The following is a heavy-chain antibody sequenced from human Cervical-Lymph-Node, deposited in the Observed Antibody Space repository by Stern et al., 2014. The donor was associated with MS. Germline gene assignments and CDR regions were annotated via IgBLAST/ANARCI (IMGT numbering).Heavy chain of an antibody. V-gene: IGHV3-21*01. CDR2: ISGGSSYI. J-gene: IGHJ4*02. Sequence: VQLVESGGGLVKPGGSLRLSCAASGFTFSSYSMDWVRHAPGKGLELVSSISGGSSYIYYEDSVRGRFTMSRDNAKNSLYLQMNSLRDEDAAVYYCARAPSNWNYGGYFDYWGQGTLVTVSS. CDR1: GFTFSSYS. D-gene: IGHD1-7*01. CDR3: ARAPSNWNYGGYFDY.